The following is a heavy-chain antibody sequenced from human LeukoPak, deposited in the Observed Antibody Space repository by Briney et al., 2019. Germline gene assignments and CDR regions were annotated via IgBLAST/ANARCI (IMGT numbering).Heavy chain of an antibody. CDR2: INPNSGDT. J-gene: IGHJ3*02. CDR3: ARDLELLTAFDI. CDR1: GYTFTGYY. V-gene: IGHV1-2*02. D-gene: IGHD1-26*01. Sequence: ASVKVSCKASGYTFTGYYMHWVRQAPGQGLEWMGWINPNSGDTNYALKFQGRVTMTRDTSISTAYMELSRLRSDDTAVYYCARDLELLTAFDIWGQGTMVTASS.